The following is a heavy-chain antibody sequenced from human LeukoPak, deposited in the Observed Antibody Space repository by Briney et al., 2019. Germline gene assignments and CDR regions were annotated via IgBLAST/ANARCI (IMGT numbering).Heavy chain of an antibody. V-gene: IGHV3-30-3*01. CDR2: KSYDGSNK. Sequence: PGRSLILSCSASGXPFNSYAPPWVRQAPGQGLECVAIKSYDGSNKYYADSVKGRVTISRDNSKNTLYLQMNSQRAEDTAVYYCARDQWLEYYYYYGMDVWGQGTTVTVSS. CDR1: GXPFNSYA. D-gene: IGHD6-19*01. CDR3: ARDQWLEYYYYYGMDV. J-gene: IGHJ6*02.